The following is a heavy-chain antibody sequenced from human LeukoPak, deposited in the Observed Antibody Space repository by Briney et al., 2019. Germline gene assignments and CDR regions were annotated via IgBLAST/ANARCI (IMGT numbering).Heavy chain of an antibody. V-gene: IGHV4-39*07. CDR1: GGFISSSSYY. J-gene: IGHJ6*03. Sequence: SETLSLTCTVSGGFISSSSYYWGWIRQPPGKGLEWIGSIYYSGSTYYSPSLKSRVTISLDMSKNQFSLKLNSVTAADTAVYYCARRKGYFDWLRPSYYYYMDVWGKGTTVTVSS. CDR3: ARRKGYFDWLRPSYYYYMDV. D-gene: IGHD3-9*01. CDR2: IYYSGST.